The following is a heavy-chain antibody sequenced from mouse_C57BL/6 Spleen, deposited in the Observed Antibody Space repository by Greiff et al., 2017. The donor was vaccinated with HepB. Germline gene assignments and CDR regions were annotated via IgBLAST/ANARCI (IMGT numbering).Heavy chain of an antibody. CDR1: GFTFSDFY. Sequence: EVNVVESGGGLVQSGRSLRLSCATSGFTFSDFYMEWVRQAPGKGLEWIAASRNKANDYTTEYSASVKGRFIVSRDTSKSILYLQMNALRAEDTAIYFCARDAGYDRSGFAYWGHRTLVTVSA. CDR3: ARDAGYDRSGFAY. J-gene: IGHJ3*01. CDR2: SRNKANDYTT. V-gene: IGHV7-1*01. D-gene: IGHD2-2*01.